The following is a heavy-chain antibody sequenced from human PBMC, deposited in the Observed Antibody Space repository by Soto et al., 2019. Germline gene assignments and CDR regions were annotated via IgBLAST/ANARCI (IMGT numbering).Heavy chain of an antibody. V-gene: IGHV1-69*01. J-gene: IGHJ5*02. CDR1: GGTFSRYG. Sequence: QVQLVQSGAEVKKPGSSVTVSCKASGGTFSRYGISWVRQAPGQGLEWMGGINPLFGTTNYAQKFQGRVTISADESTRTASMELSSLRSDDTAVYYCATERLRGFDPWGQGTRVTVSS. D-gene: IGHD2-15*01. CDR3: ATERLRGFDP. CDR2: INPLFGTT.